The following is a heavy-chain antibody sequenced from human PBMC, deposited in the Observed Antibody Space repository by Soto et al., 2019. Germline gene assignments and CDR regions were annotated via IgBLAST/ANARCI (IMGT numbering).Heavy chain of an antibody. CDR2: ISSEGGNN. V-gene: IGHV3-30-3*01. CDR3: ARMGWAVAGSYYFDD. D-gene: IGHD6-19*01. Sequence: QVQLVESGGGVVQPGRSLRLSCAASGFTFSNYAMHWVRKAPGKGLEWVAGISSEGGNNYYADSVKGRFTISRDNSKKTPFLQMNSMRVEDTAVYYCARMGWAVAGSYYFDDWGQGTLVTVSS. CDR1: GFTFSNYA. J-gene: IGHJ4*02.